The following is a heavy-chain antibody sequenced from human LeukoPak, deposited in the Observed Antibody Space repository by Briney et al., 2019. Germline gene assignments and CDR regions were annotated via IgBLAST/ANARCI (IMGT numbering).Heavy chain of an antibody. V-gene: IGHV4-34*01. CDR2: INHSGST. J-gene: IGHJ4*02. D-gene: IGHD3-16*01. CDR3: ARARMITFGGVIRANFDY. Sequence: SETLSLTCAVYGVSFSGYYWSWIRQPPGKGLEWIGEINHSGSTNYNPSLKSRVTISVDTSKNQFSLKLSSVTAADTAVYYCARARMITFGGVIRANFDYWGQGTLVTVSS. CDR1: GVSFSGYY.